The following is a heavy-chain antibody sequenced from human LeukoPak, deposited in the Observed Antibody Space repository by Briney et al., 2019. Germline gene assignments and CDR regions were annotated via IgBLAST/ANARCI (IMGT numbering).Heavy chain of an antibody. V-gene: IGHV3-74*01. D-gene: IGHD6-13*01. CDR1: GFAFRIFR. J-gene: IGHJ4*02. CDR3: SRGRSSRSWYYDY. Sequence: PGGSLRLSCAASGFAFRIFRMHAVRQAPGKGLVWVSHINSDASSTSYADSVKGRFTISRDNAKKTVYPQMNSLRAEDTPVYYCSRGRSSRSWYYDYWGQGTLVTVSS. CDR2: INSDASST.